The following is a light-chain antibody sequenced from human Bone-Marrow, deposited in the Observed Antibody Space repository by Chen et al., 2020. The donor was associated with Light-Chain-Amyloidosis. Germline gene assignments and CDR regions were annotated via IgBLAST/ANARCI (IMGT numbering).Light chain of an antibody. V-gene: IGLV3-25*03. J-gene: IGLJ2*01. Sequence: SYELTQPPSVSVSPGQTARITCSVNDLLTKYAYWYQQKQGQAPVLVIHRDTERPSGISERFSGSSSGTTATLTISGVQAEDEADYHCQSADSSGTYEVIFGGGTKLTVL. CDR3: QSADSSGTYEVI. CDR1: DLLTKY. CDR2: RDT.